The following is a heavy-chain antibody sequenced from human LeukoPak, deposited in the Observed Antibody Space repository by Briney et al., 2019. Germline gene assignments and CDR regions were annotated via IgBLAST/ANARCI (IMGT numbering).Heavy chain of an antibody. CDR3: ARARSMLRLRSSFDF. CDR2: ISGGASNT. Sequence: QPGGSLRLPCAASGFTFSSYAMSWVRQAPGKGLEWISSISGGASNTYYVDSVKGRFTISRDSSNNTLLLQMTSLRVEDTAIYFCARARSMLRLRSSFDFWGQGALVTVSS. D-gene: IGHD2-21*02. CDR1: GFTFSSYA. J-gene: IGHJ4*02. V-gene: IGHV3-23*01.